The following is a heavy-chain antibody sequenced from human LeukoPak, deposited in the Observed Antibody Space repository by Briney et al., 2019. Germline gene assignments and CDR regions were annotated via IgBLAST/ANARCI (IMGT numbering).Heavy chain of an antibody. CDR3: AKGKSGYYPFDY. V-gene: IGHV3-23*01. CDR1: GFTFSSYA. J-gene: IGHJ4*02. D-gene: IGHD3-22*01. Sequence: SGGSLRLSCAASGFTFSSYAMSWVRQAPGKGLEWVSTLSGSGISTFYADSVKGRFTISRDNSKNTLYLQMNSLRAEDTALYYCAKGKSGYYPFDYWGQGTLVTVSS. CDR2: LSGSGIST.